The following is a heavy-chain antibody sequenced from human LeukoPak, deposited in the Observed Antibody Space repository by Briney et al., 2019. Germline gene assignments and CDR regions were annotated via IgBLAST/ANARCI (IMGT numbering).Heavy chain of an antibody. J-gene: IGHJ4*02. V-gene: IGHV3-7*01. Sequence: GGSLRLSCAASGFTFSSYWMSWVRQAPGKGLEWVANIKTEGYDTYYVDSVKDRFTVSRDNAKNSVYLQMNNLRAEDTAFYFCARNRGYQQFDYWGQGTLVTVSS. CDR1: GFTFSSYW. CDR3: ARNRGYQQFDY. D-gene: IGHD7-27*01. CDR2: IKTEGYDT.